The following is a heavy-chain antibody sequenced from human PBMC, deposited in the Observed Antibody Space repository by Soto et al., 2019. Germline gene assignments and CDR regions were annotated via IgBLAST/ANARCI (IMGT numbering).Heavy chain of an antibody. CDR1: GFPFSSFP. J-gene: IGHJ4*02. Sequence: QVQLVESGEGVVKPGRSRRLSCAASGFPFSSFPWHWARQAPGRGRGWGAVISYDGSNKYYADSVKGRFTISRDNSKNTLYLQMNSLRAEDTAVYYCARDQFAEKSMIVEKVALGYWGQGTLVTVSS. D-gene: IGHD3-22*01. V-gene: IGHV3-30-3*01. CDR2: ISYDGSNK. CDR3: ARDQFAEKSMIVEKVALGY.